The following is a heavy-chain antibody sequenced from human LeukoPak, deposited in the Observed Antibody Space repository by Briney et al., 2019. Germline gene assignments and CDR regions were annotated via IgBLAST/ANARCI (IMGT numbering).Heavy chain of an antibody. CDR2: ISYDGSNK. J-gene: IGHJ5*02. Sequence: GGSLRLSCAASGFTFSSYGMHWVRQAPGKGLEWVAVISYDGSNKYYADSVKGRFTISRDNSKNTLYLQMNSLRAEDTAVYYCAKDAKYYDFWSGYYNLWDQGTLVTVSS. CDR3: AKDAKYYDFWSGYYNL. D-gene: IGHD3-3*01. CDR1: GFTFSSYG. V-gene: IGHV3-30*18.